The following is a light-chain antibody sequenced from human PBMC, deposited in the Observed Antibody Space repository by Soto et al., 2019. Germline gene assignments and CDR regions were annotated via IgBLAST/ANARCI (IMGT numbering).Light chain of an antibody. V-gene: IGLV2-14*01. CDR1: SSDVGNYKY. J-gene: IGLJ1*01. CDR3: FSYTSSGTYV. CDR2: EVS. Sequence: QSALTQPASVSGSPGQSITISYTGTSSDVGNYKYVSWYQQHPGKAPKLMIYEVSNRPSGVSNRFSGPKSGNTACLTISGLQDEDETDYYCFSYTSSGTYVFGNGPKV.